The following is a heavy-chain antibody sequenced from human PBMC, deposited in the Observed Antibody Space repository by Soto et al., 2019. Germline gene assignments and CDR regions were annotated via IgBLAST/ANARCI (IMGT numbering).Heavy chain of an antibody. CDR1: GGTFSSYA. CDR3: ARDGAGTTFFYYYYGMDV. J-gene: IGHJ6*02. Sequence: SVKVSCKASGGTFSSYAISWVRQAPGQGLEWMGGIIPIFGTANYAQKFQGRVTITADESTSTAYMELSSLRSEDTAVYYCARDGAGTTFFYYYYGMDVWGQGTTVTVSS. D-gene: IGHD1-7*01. V-gene: IGHV1-69*13. CDR2: IIPIFGTA.